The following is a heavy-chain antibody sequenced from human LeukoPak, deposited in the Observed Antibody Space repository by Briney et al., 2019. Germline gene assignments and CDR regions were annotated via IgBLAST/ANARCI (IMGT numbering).Heavy chain of an antibody. CDR1: GYSFTNYW. J-gene: IGHJ4*02. Sequence: GESLKISCKGSGYSFTNYWIGWVRQMPGKGLEWMGIIYPTDSDTRYSPSFQGQVTISADKSVTTAYLQWSSLKASDTAMYYCARQETEAAASGYYDSSGYYPFDYWGQGTLVTVSS. CDR2: IYPTDSDT. CDR3: ARQETEAAASGYYDSSGYYPFDY. D-gene: IGHD3-22*01. V-gene: IGHV5-51*01.